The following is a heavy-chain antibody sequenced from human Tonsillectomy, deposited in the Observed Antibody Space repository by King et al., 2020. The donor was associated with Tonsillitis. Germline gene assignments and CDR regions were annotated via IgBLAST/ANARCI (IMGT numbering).Heavy chain of an antibody. J-gene: IGHJ6*02. CDR1: GGSFSGYY. CDR3: ARSGCSSGTAGYYGMDV. D-gene: IGHD6-19*01. V-gene: IGHV4-34*01. Sequence: VQLQQWGAGLLKPSETLSLTCAVYGGSFSGYYWSWIRQPPGKGLEWIGEINHSGSTNYNPSLKSRVTESVDTSKNQFSLKLSSVTAADTAVDYCARSGCSSGTAGYYGMDVWGQGTTVTVSS. CDR2: INHSGST.